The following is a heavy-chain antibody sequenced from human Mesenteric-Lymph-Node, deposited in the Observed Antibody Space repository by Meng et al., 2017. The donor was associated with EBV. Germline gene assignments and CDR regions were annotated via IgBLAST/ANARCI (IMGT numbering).Heavy chain of an antibody. CDR1: CYTCTNYT. J-gene: IGHJ4*02. D-gene: IGHD3-22*01. CDR2: INPNGGGT. CDR3: ASLSGGRETSGYFLDNFDY. Sequence: VRMWQTRAEVNTPQPSVRLPCKASCYTCTNYTISWGRQAPGQGREGMGRINPNGGGTNYAQKFKGRFPLTRDRSTSTTHMELSRLRPDDTAIYYCASLSGGRETSGYFLDNFDYWAQGTLVTVSS. V-gene: IGHV1-2*06.